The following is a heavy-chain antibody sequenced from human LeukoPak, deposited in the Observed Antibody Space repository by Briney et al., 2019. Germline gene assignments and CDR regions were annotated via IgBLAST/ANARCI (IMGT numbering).Heavy chain of an antibody. CDR3: ARDRDGGSCYPY. CDR2: MNEDGGEK. Sequence: GGSLRLSCAASGFTFSTYWMTWVRQAPGKGLEWVANMNEDGGEKNYVDSVKGRFTISRDNAKNSLYLQMNSLRAEDTAVYYCARDRDGGSCYPYWGQGTLVTVSS. V-gene: IGHV3-7*01. D-gene: IGHD2-15*01. CDR1: GFTFSTYW. J-gene: IGHJ4*02.